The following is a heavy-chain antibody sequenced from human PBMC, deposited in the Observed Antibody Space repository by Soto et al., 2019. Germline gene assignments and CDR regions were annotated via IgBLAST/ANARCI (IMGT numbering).Heavy chain of an antibody. D-gene: IGHD3-22*01. V-gene: IGHV1-58*01. CDR2: IVVGSGNT. Sequence: GAPVKVSFKASGFTFSSSSLQWVRPARGKRLEWIGWIVVGSGNTNYAQKFQERVTITRDMSTSTAYMELSSLRSEDTAVYYCAAGSGYYYGYFDYWGQGTLVTVSS. CDR3: AAGSGYYYGYFDY. J-gene: IGHJ4*02. CDR1: GFTFSSSS.